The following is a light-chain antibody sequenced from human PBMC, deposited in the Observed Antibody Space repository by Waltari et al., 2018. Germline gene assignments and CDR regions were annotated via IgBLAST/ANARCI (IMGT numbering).Light chain of an antibody. CDR3: QQRSDWPPLT. CDR1: QSVSSY. Sequence: EIVFTQSPATLSLSPGESATLSCRASQSVSSYLAWYQQKPGQPPRLLIYHASTRATGIPARFSGRGSGTDFTLIITNVEPEDFAVYYCQQRSDWPPLTFGQGTRLEIK. J-gene: IGKJ5*01. CDR2: HAS. V-gene: IGKV3-11*01.